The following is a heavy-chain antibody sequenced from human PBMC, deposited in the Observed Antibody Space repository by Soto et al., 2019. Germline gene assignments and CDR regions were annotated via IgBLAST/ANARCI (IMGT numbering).Heavy chain of an antibody. CDR3: ARDRSIAAADPFDY. Sequence: QVQLVESGGGVVQPGRSLRLSCAASGFTFSSYAIHWVRQAPGKGLEWVTVTSYYGSNKYYADSVRGRFTISRDNSKNTLYLQMNSLRAEATAVYYCARDRSIAAADPFDYWGQGPLVTVSS. D-gene: IGHD6-13*01. CDR2: TSYYGSNK. V-gene: IGHV3-30*04. CDR1: GFTFSSYA. J-gene: IGHJ4*02.